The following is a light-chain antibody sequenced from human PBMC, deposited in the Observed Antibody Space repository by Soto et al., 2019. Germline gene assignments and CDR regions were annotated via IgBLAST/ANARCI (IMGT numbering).Light chain of an antibody. V-gene: IGLV2-18*01. CDR2: EVS. Sequence: QSVLTQPPSVSGSPGQSVTISCTGTSSDVGSYNRVSWYQQPPGTAPKLMIYEVSNRPSGVPDRFSGSKSGNTASLTISGLQAEDEADYYCSLYTSSSNYVFGTGTKLTV. CDR1: SSDVGSYNR. J-gene: IGLJ1*01. CDR3: SLYTSSSNYV.